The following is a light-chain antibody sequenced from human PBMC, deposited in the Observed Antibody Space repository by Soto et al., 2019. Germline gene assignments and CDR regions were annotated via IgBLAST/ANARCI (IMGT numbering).Light chain of an antibody. CDR1: SSDVGAYSY. CDR2: GVG. CDR3: SSYASGSIYV. Sequence: QSALTQPASVSGSPGQSITISCTGSSSDVGAYSYVSWYLQHPGKAPKLLIYGVGNRPSGVSARFSGSKSGNTASLTISGLQAEDEADYYCSSYASGSIYVFGTGTQLAVL. J-gene: IGLJ1*01. V-gene: IGLV2-14*01.